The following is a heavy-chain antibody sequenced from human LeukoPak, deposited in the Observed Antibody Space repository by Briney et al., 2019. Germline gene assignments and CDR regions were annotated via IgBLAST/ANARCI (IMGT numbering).Heavy chain of an antibody. D-gene: IGHD3-22*01. J-gene: IGHJ4*02. CDR1: GGSISSSSYY. CDR2: IYYSGST. Sequence: SETLSLTCTVSGGSISSSSYYWGWIRQPPGKGLEWIGGIYYSGSTYYNPSLKSRVTISVDTSKNQFSLKLSSVTAADTAVYYCARWRNYYDSSGYRLFDSWGQGTLVTVSS. V-gene: IGHV4-39*07. CDR3: ARWRNYYDSSGYRLFDS.